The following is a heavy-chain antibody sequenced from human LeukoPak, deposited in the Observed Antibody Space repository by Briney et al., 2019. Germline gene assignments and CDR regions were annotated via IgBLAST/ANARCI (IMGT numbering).Heavy chain of an antibody. D-gene: IGHD5-24*01. CDR1: GGSISSSSYY. V-gene: IGHV4-39*01. CDR3: ARRLEMATIGDAFDI. Sequence: PSETLSLTCTVSGGSISSSSYYWGWIRQPPGKGLEWIGSIYYSGSTYYNPSLKSRVTISVDTSKNQFSLKLSSVTAADTAVYYCARRLEMATIGDAFDIWGQGTMVTVSS. CDR2: IYYSGST. J-gene: IGHJ3*02.